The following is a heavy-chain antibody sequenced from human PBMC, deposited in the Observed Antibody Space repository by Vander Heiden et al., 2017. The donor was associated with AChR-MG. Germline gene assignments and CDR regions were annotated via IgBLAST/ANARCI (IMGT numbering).Heavy chain of an antibody. J-gene: IGHJ3*02. CDR2: IIPICGTA. CDR1: GGTFSSYA. Sequence: QVQRVQSGAEVKKPGSSVKVPFKAAGGTFSSYAISWVRQAPGQGLEWMGGIIPICGTANYAQKFQGRVTITADKSTSTAYMELSSLRSEDTAVYYCARDPSIAAAGTGAFDIWGQGTMVTVSS. V-gene: IGHV1-69*06. CDR3: ARDPSIAAAGTGAFDI. D-gene: IGHD6-13*01.